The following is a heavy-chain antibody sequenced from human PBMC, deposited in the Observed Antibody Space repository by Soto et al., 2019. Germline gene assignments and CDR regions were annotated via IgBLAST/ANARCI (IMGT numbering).Heavy chain of an antibody. J-gene: IGHJ4*02. D-gene: IGHD2-15*01. CDR3: ARGGGYCSGGSCYPTKGGNYFDY. Sequence: VQLQESGPGLVKPSETLSLTCTVSGGSVSSGSYYWSWIRQPPGKGLEWIGYIYYSGSTNYNPSLKSRVTISVDTSKNQFSLKLSSVTAADTAVYYCARGGGYCSGGSCYPTKGGNYFDYWGQGTLVTVSS. CDR2: IYYSGST. CDR1: GGSVSSGSYY. V-gene: IGHV4-61*01.